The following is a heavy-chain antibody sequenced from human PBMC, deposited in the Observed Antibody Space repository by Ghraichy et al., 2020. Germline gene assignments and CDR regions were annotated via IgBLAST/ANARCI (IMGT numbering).Heavy chain of an antibody. CDR1: GGSFSGYY. CDR3: ARNVGASYYYYGMDV. J-gene: IGHJ6*02. CDR2: INHSGST. D-gene: IGHD1-26*01. V-gene: IGHV4-34*01. Sequence: SENLSLPCAVYGGSFSGYYWSWIRQPPGKGLEWIGEINHSGSTNYNPSLKSRVTISVDTSKNQFSLKLSSVTAADTAVYYCARNVGASYYYYGMDVWGQGTTVTVSS.